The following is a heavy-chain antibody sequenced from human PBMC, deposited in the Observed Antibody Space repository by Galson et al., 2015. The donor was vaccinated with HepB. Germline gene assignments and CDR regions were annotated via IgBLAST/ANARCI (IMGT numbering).Heavy chain of an antibody. CDR1: GFTFRNYG. CDR2: LWYDGTNK. CDR3: AREGFDTSGYYPDY. D-gene: IGHD3-22*01. J-gene: IGHJ4*02. V-gene: IGHV3-33*01. Sequence: SLRLSCAASGFTFRNYGMHWVRQAPGKGLEWVATLWYDGTNKKYVDSVKGRFTISRDNSRNTLYLQMNSLSAEDTAVYYCAREGFDTSGYYPDYWGLGTLVTVSS.